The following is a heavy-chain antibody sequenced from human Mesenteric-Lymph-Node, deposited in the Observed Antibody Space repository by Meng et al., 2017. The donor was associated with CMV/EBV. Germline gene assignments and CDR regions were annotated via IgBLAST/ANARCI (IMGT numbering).Heavy chain of an antibody. J-gene: IGHJ4*02. V-gene: IGHV3-30*03. Sequence: PSGCIFGGLCGQRDRRAPGKGLGSDALGSYDEKTRDDRGSVKGLFTISRDTSKNTIYLEMHSLTIEDAGIYYCARDAGYGTLDYWGQGTLVTVSS. CDR1: GCIFGGLC. CDR3: ARDAGYGTLDY. CDR2: GSYDEKTR. D-gene: IGHD6-13*01.